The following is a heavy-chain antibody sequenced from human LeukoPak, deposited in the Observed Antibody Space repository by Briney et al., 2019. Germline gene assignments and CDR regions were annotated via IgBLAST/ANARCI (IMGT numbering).Heavy chain of an antibody. CDR1: GGSISSYY. CDR3: ARDGSSGWYRGWFDP. CDR2: IYTSGST. Sequence: SETLSLTCTVSGGSISSYYWSWIRQPAGKGLEWIVRIYTSGSTNYNPSLKSRVTMSVDTSKNQFSLKLSSVTAADTAVYYCARDGSSGWYRGWFDPWGQGTLVTVSS. J-gene: IGHJ5*02. V-gene: IGHV4-4*07. D-gene: IGHD6-19*01.